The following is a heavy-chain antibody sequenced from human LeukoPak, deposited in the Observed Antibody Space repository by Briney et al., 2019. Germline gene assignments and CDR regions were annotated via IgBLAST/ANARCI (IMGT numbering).Heavy chain of an antibody. CDR3: AKDRPNYYGSNGHYYKLNGDC. D-gene: IGHD3-22*01. CDR1: GGTFSSYA. CDR2: IIPIFGTA. Sequence: SVKVSCKASGGTFSSYAISWVRQAPGQGLEWMGGIIPIFGTANYAQKFQGRVTITTDESTSTAYMELSSLRSEDTAVYYCAKDRPNYYGSNGHYYKLNGDCWGQGTLVTVSS. V-gene: IGHV1-69*05. J-gene: IGHJ4*02.